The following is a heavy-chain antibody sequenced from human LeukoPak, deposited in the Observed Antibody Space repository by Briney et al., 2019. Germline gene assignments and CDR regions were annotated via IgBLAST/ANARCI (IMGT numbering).Heavy chain of an antibody. CDR1: GGSITSSNW. CDR3: VKRGNVANFDS. V-gene: IGHV4-4*02. D-gene: IGHD5-12*01. J-gene: IGHJ4*02. CDR2: IYHSGST. Sequence: SETLSPTCTVSGGSITSSNWWSWVRQPPGKGLEWIGEIYHSGSTNYQPSLKSRVTMSVDKSKDQFSLKLSSVTAADTAVYYCVKRGNVANFDSWGQGILVTVSS.